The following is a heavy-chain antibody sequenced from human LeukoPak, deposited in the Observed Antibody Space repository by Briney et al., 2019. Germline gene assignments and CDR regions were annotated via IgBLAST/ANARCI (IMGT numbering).Heavy chain of an antibody. Sequence: PGGSLRLSCAAFGFTFSSYEMNWVRQAPGKGLEWVSYISSSGSTIYYADSVKGRFTISRDNAKNSLYLQMNSLRAEDTAVYYCARERDTSWIQLSYYYYYYMDVWGKGTTVTVSS. CDR1: GFTFSSYE. J-gene: IGHJ6*03. CDR3: ARERDTSWIQLSYYYYYYMDV. D-gene: IGHD5-18*01. V-gene: IGHV3-48*03. CDR2: ISSSGSTI.